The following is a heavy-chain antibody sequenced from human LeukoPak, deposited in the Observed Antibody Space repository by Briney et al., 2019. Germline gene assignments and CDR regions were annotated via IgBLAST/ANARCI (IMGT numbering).Heavy chain of an antibody. CDR2: MSPNSGNT. V-gene: IGHV1-8*01. D-gene: IGHD5-18*01. J-gene: IGHJ4*02. Sequence: ASVKVSCKASGYTFTSYDINWVRQATGQGLEWMGWMSPNSGNTGYAQKFQGRVTMTRNTSISTAYMELRSLRSDDTTVYYCAAQRGYSYGYSFDYWGQGTLVTVSS. CDR1: GYTFTSYD. CDR3: AAQRGYSYGYSFDY.